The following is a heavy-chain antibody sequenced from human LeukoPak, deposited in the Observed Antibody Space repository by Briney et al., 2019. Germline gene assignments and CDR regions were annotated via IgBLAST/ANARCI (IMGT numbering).Heavy chain of an antibody. CDR3: ASGYTLFDY. Sequence: PSETLSLTCAVYGGSFSGYYWSWIRQPPGKGLEWIGSIYYSGSTYYNPSLKSRVTISVDTSKNQFSLKLSSVTAADTAVYYCASGYTLFDYWGQGTLVTVSS. V-gene: IGHV4-34*01. J-gene: IGHJ4*02. D-gene: IGHD5-18*01. CDR2: IYYSGST. CDR1: GGSFSGYY.